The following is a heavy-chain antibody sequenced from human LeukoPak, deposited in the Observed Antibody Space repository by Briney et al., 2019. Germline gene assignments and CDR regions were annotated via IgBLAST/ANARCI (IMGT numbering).Heavy chain of an antibody. D-gene: IGHD2-21*01. CDR2: INASGSAT. Sequence: ASVKVTCKASRFTFTTHWIPWRRQAPGQGLDWKGVINASGSATIYTQNMQGRVAMTRDTSTSTVYMELSRLRSEDTAIYYCARDNSRSEGGITFWWFAGCGQGTLVTVSS. V-gene: IGHV1-46*04. CDR1: RFTFTTHW. CDR3: ARDNSRSEGGITFWWFAG. J-gene: IGHJ4*01.